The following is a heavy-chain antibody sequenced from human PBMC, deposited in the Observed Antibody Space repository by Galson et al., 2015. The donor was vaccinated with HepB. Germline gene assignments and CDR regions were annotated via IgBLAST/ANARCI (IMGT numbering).Heavy chain of an antibody. CDR1: GGSISSGDYY. V-gene: IGHV4-30-4*01. Sequence: TLSLTCTVSGGSISSGDYYWSWIRQPPGKGLEWIGYIYYSGSTYYNPSLKSRVTISVDTSKNQFSLKLSSVTAADTAVYYCATRSDDFWSGYSPYGYYGMDVWGQGTTVTVSS. J-gene: IGHJ6*02. CDR3: ATRSDDFWSGYSPYGYYGMDV. CDR2: IYYSGST. D-gene: IGHD3-3*01.